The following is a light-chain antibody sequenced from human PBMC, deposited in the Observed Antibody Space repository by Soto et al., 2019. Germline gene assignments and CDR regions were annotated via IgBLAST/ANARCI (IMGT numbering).Light chain of an antibody. V-gene: IGKV3-15*01. J-gene: IGKJ3*01. Sequence: EIVMTQSPATLSVSPGERAALSCRASQSVSGNLAWYQQKPGQAPRLLIYAASIRATGIPARFSGSGSGTEFTLTISSLQSEDFAVYYCQQYNNWPPITFGPGTKVDIK. CDR3: QQYNNWPPIT. CDR2: AAS. CDR1: QSVSGN.